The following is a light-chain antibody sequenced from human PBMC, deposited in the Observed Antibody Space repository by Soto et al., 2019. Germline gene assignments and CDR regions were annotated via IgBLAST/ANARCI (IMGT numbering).Light chain of an antibody. CDR2: GAS. CDR3: HQYNYWPPET. Sequence: IVMTQSPATLSVSLVERATLSGRASQSVSTDLAWYQQKPGQAPRLLIFGASTRATGIPARFSGSGSGTEFILTISSLQSEDSAVYYCHQYNYWPPETFGQGTKVDI. V-gene: IGKV3-15*01. J-gene: IGKJ1*01. CDR1: QSVSTD.